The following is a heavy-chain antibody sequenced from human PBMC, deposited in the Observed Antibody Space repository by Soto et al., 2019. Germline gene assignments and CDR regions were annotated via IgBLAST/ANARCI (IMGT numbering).Heavy chain of an antibody. J-gene: IGHJ4*02. CDR3: VRVVAIPGYPDN. CDR2: IGPIVDTS. CDR1: GGTFSSYA. D-gene: IGHD5-12*01. V-gene: IGHV1-69*12. Sequence: VQLVQSGAEVRQPASSVKVSCKTSGGTFSSYAISWVRQAPGQGLEWMGGIGPIVDTSTYAQKFQGRVTITADESTSPVYMELSSPRSDDTAVYYCVRVVAIPGYPDNWGQGTLVTVSS.